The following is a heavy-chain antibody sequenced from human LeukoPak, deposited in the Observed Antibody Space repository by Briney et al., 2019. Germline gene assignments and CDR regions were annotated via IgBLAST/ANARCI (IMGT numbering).Heavy chain of an antibody. Sequence: SETLSLTCTVSGGSISSGDYYWSWIRQPPGKGLEWIRYIYYSGSTYYNPSLKSRVTISVDTSKNQFSLKLSSVTAADTAVYYCARTALGGWFDPWGQGTLVTVSS. CDR2: IYYSGST. D-gene: IGHD2-15*01. CDR3: ARTALGGWFDP. CDR1: GGSISSGDYY. V-gene: IGHV4-30-4*08. J-gene: IGHJ5*02.